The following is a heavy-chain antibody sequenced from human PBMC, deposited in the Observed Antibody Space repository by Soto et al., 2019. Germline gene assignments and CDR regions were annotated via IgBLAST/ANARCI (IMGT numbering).Heavy chain of an antibody. CDR1: GCSSSSGGYY. CDR2: IYYSGST. Sequence: PSETLSLTCTFSGCSSSSGGYYWSWIRQHPGKGLEWIGYIYYSGSTYYNPSLKSRVTISIDRSKNQFSLKLSSVTAADTAVYYCARVPDHWGQGILVTVSS. D-gene: IGHD2-2*01. V-gene: IGHV4-31*03. CDR3: ARVPDH. J-gene: IGHJ4*02.